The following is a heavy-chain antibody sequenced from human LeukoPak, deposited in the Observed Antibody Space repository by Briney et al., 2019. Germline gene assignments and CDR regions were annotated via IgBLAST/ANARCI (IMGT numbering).Heavy chain of an antibody. Sequence: ASVKVSCKVSGYTLTELSMHWVRQAPGQGLEWMGWISAYNGNTNYAQKLQGRVTMTTDTSTSTAYMELRSLRSDDTAVYYCARVERGGVLVVWGPGTLVIVSS. CDR1: GYTLTELS. D-gene: IGHD3-16*01. J-gene: IGHJ4*02. V-gene: IGHV1-18*01. CDR3: ARVERGGVLVV. CDR2: ISAYNGNT.